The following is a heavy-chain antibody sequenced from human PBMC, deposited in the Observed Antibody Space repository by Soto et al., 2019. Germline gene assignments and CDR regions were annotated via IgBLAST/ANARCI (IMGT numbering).Heavy chain of an antibody. CDR1: GFTFSSYS. CDR2: ISSSSSYI. CDR3: ARVNNWNEGMDV. J-gene: IGHJ6*02. D-gene: IGHD1-1*01. V-gene: IGHV3-21*01. Sequence: PVGSLSLSCAASGFTFSSYSMNWVRQAPGKGLEWVSSISSSSSYIYYADSVKGRFTISRDNAKNSLYLQMNSLRAEDTAVYYCARVNNWNEGMDVWGQGTTVTVSS.